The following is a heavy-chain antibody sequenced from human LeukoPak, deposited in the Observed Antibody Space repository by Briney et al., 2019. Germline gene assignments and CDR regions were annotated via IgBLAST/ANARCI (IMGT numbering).Heavy chain of an antibody. D-gene: IGHD1-1*01. CDR3: ARSGITHASDY. Sequence: GGSLRLSCSASGFPLGAFWMTWFRQPPGKGLEWVANLNEHGTDTFYADSVRGRFTISRDNAKNSLFLQIESLRVDDTAVYFCARSGITHASDYWGQGILVTVSS. CDR1: GFPLGAFW. V-gene: IGHV3-7*01. CDR2: LNEHGTDT. J-gene: IGHJ4*02.